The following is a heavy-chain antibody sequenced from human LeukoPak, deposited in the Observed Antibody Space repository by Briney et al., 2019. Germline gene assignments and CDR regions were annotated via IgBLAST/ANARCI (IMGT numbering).Heavy chain of an antibody. V-gene: IGHV6-1*01. CDR1: GDSVSNNRAA. Sequence: SQTLSLTCAISGDSVSNNRAAWHWIRQSPSRGLEWLGRTYYRSKWNNDYAVSVKSRITINPDTSKNQFSLQLSSVTPEDTAMYYCAKEGAGLIDWGQGTLVTVSS. D-gene: IGHD3/OR15-3a*01. CDR2: TYYRSKWNN. J-gene: IGHJ4*02. CDR3: AKEGAGLID.